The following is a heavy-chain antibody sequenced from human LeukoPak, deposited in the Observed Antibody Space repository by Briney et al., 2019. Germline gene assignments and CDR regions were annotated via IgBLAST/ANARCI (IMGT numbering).Heavy chain of an antibody. V-gene: IGHV1-69-2*01. CDR1: GYTFTDYY. Sequence: ASVKISCKVSGYTFTDYYIHCVQQAPGKGLEWMGLVDPEDGETIYAEKFQGRVTITADTSTDTAYMELSSLRSEDTAVYYCATHLTYHGGNSDWGQGTLVTVSS. CDR3: ATHLTYHGGNSD. CDR2: VDPEDGET. D-gene: IGHD4-23*01. J-gene: IGHJ4*02.